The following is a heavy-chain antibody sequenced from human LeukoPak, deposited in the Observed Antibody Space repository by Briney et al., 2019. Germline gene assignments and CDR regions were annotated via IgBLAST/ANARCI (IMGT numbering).Heavy chain of an antibody. Sequence: SQTLSLTCDISGDSVSSNSAAWNWIRQSPLRGLEWLGRTYYRSKWYNDYAVSVKSRITIDPDTSKNQFSLQLNSVTPEDTAVYYCTRGAPVGSSREFDYWGQGTLVTVSS. CDR1: GDSVSSNSAA. CDR2: TYYRSKWYN. V-gene: IGHV6-1*01. J-gene: IGHJ4*02. D-gene: IGHD5-24*01. CDR3: TRGAPVGSSREFDY.